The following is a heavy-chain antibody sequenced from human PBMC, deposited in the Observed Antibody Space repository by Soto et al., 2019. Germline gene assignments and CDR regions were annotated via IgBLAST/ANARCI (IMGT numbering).Heavy chain of an antibody. CDR3: ARVMGVASGGPLDF. D-gene: IGHD2-15*01. V-gene: IGHV4-4*02. J-gene: IGHJ4*02. CDR2: IYHSGNT. Sequence: KPSETLSLTCAVSGVSITSPNRWSWLRRSPGKGLEWIGEIYHSGNTNYNTSLGTPATISIDRSKNHFSLQLTSVTAADTAMYYCARVMGVASGGPLDFWGQGTLVTVSS. CDR1: GVSITSPNR.